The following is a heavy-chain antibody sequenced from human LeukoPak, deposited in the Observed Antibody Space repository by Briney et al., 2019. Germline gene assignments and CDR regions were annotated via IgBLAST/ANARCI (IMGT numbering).Heavy chain of an antibody. CDR2: ISAYNGNT. Sequence: GASVKVSCKASGYTFTSYGISWVRQAPGQGLEWMGWISAYNGNTNYAQKLQGRVTMTTDTSTSTAYMELRSLRPDDTAVYYCARDTRRPGTLTGLDYWGQGTLVTVSS. CDR1: GYTFTSYG. D-gene: IGHD3-9*01. CDR3: ARDTRRPGTLTGLDY. J-gene: IGHJ4*02. V-gene: IGHV1-18*01.